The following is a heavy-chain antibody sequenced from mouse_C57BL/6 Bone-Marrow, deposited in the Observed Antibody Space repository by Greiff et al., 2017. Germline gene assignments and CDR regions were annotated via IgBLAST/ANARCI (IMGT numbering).Heavy chain of an antibody. Sequence: QVQLQQPGAELVKPGASVKMSCKASGYTFTSYWITWVKQRPGQGLEWIGDIYPGSGSTNYNEKFKSKATLTVDTSSSTAYMQLSSLTSEDSAVXFYASSILGSSLAWLAYWGQGTLVTVSA. CDR1: GYTFTSYW. CDR2: IYPGSGST. D-gene: IGHD1-1*01. J-gene: IGHJ3*01. V-gene: IGHV1-55*01. CDR3: ASSILGSSLAWLAY.